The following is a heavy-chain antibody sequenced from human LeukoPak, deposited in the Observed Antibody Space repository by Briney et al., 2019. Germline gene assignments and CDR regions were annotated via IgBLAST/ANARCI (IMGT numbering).Heavy chain of an antibody. CDR1: GGTFSSYA. V-gene: IGHV1-69*06. Sequence: SVKVSCKASGGTFSSYAISWVRQAPGQGLEWMGGIIPIFGTANYAQKFQGRVTITADKSTSTAYMEQSSLRSEDTAVYYCASAPPTYYDILTGAEYYFDYWGQGTLVTVSS. D-gene: IGHD3-9*01. CDR3: ASAPPTYYDILTGAEYYFDY. CDR2: IIPIFGTA. J-gene: IGHJ4*02.